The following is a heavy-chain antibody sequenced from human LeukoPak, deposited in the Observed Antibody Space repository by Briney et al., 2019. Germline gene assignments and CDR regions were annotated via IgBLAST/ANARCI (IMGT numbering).Heavy chain of an antibody. CDR2: IYPGDSDT. D-gene: IGHD2-15*01. Sequence: GESLKISCKGSGYSFTTYWIAWVRQMPGKGLEWMGIIYPGDSDTRYSPSFQGQVTIPADKSISTAFLQWSSLKASDTAMYYCARQQVAYYYYYGMDGWVKGATATVCS. V-gene: IGHV5-51*01. J-gene: IGHJ6*04. CDR3: ARQQVAYYYYYGMDG. CDR1: GYSFTTYW.